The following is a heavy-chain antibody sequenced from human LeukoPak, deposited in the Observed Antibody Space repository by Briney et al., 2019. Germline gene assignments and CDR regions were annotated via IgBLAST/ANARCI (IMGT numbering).Heavy chain of an antibody. CDR2: ISDNGDN. CDR1: GGSISGHY. CDR3: AKHKTMFGSGRDWFDP. J-gene: IGHJ5*02. Sequence: SETLSLTCSVSGGSISGHYWRWFRQPPGKGVEWVAYISDNGDNNQNSSLKSRVTTSVDTPKNQLSLRLNSVTAADTAVYYCAKHKTMFGSGRDWFDPWGQGTLVIVSS. D-gene: IGHD3-10*01. V-gene: IGHV4-59*11.